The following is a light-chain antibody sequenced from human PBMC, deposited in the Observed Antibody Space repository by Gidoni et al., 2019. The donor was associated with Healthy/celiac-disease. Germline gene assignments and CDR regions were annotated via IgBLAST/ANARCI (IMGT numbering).Light chain of an antibody. J-gene: IGLJ3*02. V-gene: IGLV7-46*01. Sequence: VVTQEPSLTVSPGGTVPLTCGSSTGAVTSGHYPYWFQQKPAQAPRTLIYDPSNKHSWTPARFSGSRLGGKAALTLSGAQHEDEAEYYCLLSYSGAWVFGGGTKLTVL. CDR3: LLSYSGAWV. CDR2: DPS. CDR1: TGAVTSGHY.